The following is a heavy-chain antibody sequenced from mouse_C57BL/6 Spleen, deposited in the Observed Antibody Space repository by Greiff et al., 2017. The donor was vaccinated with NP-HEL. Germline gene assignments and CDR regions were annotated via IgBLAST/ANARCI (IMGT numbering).Heavy chain of an antibody. CDR2: INPSNGGT. J-gene: IGHJ1*03. Sequence: QVQLQQPGTELVKPGASVKLSCKASGYTFTSYWMHWMKQRPGQGLEWIGNINPSNGGTNYNEKFKSKATLTVDKSSSTAYMQLSSLTSEDSAVYYCARDDYDGSYWYFDVWGTGTTVTVSS. CDR1: GYTFTSYW. CDR3: ARDDYDGSYWYFDV. D-gene: IGHD2-4*01. V-gene: IGHV1-53*01.